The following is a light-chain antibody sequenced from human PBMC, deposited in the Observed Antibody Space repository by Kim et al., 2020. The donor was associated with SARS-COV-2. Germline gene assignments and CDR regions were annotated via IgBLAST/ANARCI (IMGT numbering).Light chain of an antibody. Sequence: SASVGDGVTITCRASQSVSIWLAWFQQKPGKAPKPLIYKASDLESGVPSRFSSSGSGTEFTLTISSLHPDDFATYYCQQYQSYPLTFGQGTKLEI. V-gene: IGKV1-5*03. J-gene: IGKJ2*01. CDR1: QSVSIW. CDR3: QQYQSYPLT. CDR2: KAS.